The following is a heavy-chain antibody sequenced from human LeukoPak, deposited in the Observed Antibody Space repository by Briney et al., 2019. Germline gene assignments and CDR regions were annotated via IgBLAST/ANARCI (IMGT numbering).Heavy chain of an antibody. CDR1: GGSISSSSYY. CDR2: ISYSGST. V-gene: IGHV4-39*01. D-gene: IGHD6-19*01. Sequence: SETLSLTCTVSGGSISSSSYYWGWIRQPPGKGLGWIGTISYSGSTYYNPSLKSRVIISVDTSKNQFSLKVSSVTAADTAVYYCARLSRVAGRLNGIDPWGQGTLVTVSS. CDR3: ARLSRVAGRLNGIDP. J-gene: IGHJ5*02.